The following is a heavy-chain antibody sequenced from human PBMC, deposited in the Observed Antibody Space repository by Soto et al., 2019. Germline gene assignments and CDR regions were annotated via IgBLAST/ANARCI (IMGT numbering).Heavy chain of an antibody. CDR1: GFTFSNFW. CDR2: ASPDGSTT. V-gene: IGHV3-74*01. D-gene: IGHD4-17*01. J-gene: IGHJ5*02. CDR3: ARHGSGDYFWFDP. Sequence: EVQLVESGGGLVQPGGSLRLSCAASGFTFSNFWMHWVRQAPGKGLVWVSRASPDGSTTSYADSVKGRFTISRDNAKNTLYMQMNRLRAEDTAVYYCARHGSGDYFWFDPWGQGTLVTVSS.